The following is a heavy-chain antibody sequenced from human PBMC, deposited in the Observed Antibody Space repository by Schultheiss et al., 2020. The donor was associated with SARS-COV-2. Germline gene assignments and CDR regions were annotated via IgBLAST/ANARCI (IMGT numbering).Heavy chain of an antibody. D-gene: IGHD3-3*01. CDR1: GGSISSGGYY. V-gene: IGHV4-31*03. J-gene: IGHJ5*02. CDR2: IYYSGST. CDR3: AKSIIPPHSHWFDP. Sequence: SETLSLTCTVSGGSISSGGYYWSWIRQHPGKGLEWIGYIYYSGSTYYNPSLRGRVTLSLDTSLNQFSLNVNSVTAADTAVYYCAKSIIPPHSHWFDPWGRGTLVTVSS.